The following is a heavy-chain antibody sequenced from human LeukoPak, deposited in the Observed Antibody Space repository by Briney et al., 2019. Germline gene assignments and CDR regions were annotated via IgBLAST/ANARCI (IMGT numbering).Heavy chain of an antibody. CDR1: GFTFSNAW. Sequence: GGSLRLSCAASGFTFSNAWMSWVRQAPGKGLEWVSTISGGGGSTYYADSVKGRFTISRDNSKNTLYLQVNSLRAEDTAVYYCAKGGKWDVTPFDYRGQGTLVAVSS. V-gene: IGHV3-23*01. CDR2: ISGGGGST. CDR3: AKGGKWDVTPFDY. D-gene: IGHD1-26*01. J-gene: IGHJ4*02.